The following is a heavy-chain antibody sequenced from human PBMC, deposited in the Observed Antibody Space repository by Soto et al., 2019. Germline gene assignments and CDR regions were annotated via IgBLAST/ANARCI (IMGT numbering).Heavy chain of an antibody. Sequence: PSETLSLTCTVSGGSNSSYYWSWIRQPPGKGLEWIGYIYYSGSTNYNPSLKSRVTISVDTSKNQFSLKLSSVTAADTAVYYCARGDSSGYYVYYYGMDVWGQGTTVTVSS. D-gene: IGHD3-22*01. CDR3: ARGDSSGYYVYYYGMDV. CDR1: GGSNSSYY. J-gene: IGHJ6*02. CDR2: IYYSGST. V-gene: IGHV4-59*01.